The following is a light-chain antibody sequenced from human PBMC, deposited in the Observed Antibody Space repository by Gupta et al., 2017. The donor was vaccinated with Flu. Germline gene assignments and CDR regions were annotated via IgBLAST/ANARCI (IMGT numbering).Light chain of an antibody. CDR3: QQYYSYPQA. V-gene: IGKV1-8*01. J-gene: IGKJ4*01. CDR2: AAS. Sequence: PSSLSASTGDRVTITCRASQGISSYLAWYQQKPGKAPKLLIYAASTLQSGVPSRFSGSGSGTDFTLTISCLQSEDFATYYCQQYYSYPQAFGGGTKVEIK. CDR1: QGISSY.